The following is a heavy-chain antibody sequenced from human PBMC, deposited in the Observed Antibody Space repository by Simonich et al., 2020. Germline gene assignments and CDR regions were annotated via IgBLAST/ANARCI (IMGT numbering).Heavy chain of an antibody. V-gene: IGHV1-18*01. D-gene: IGHD3-10*01. CDR2: IHTYNEKP. J-gene: IGHJ4*02. Sequence: QVQLVQTGAEVKKPGASVKGSCKASGYTFTSYGIRWVRQAPGQWLEWMGRIHTYNEKPTYAQKLPLIVTMTTATSTSTDYMELRSLRSDYTALYYCARASRGTWLYYYFDYWGQGTLVTVSS. CDR3: ARASRGTWLYYYFDY. CDR1: GYTFTSYG.